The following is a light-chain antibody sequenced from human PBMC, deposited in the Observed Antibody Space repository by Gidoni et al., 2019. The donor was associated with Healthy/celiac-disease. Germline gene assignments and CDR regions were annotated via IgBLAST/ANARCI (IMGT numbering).Light chain of an antibody. V-gene: IGKV2-28*01. J-gene: IGKJ3*01. CDR2: LGS. Sequence: EIVMTQSPLSLPVTPGEPASISCRSSQSLLHSNGYNYLYCDLQKPAQSPQLLIYLGSSRASGVPARFSGSGSGTDFILKISRVEAEDVGVYYCMQALQTPFTFGPGTKVDIK. CDR1: QSLLHSNGYNY. CDR3: MQALQTPFT.